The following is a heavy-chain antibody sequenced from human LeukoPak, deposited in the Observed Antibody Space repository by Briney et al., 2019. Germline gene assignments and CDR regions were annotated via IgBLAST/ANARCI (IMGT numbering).Heavy chain of an antibody. CDR2: ITWNGAST. CDR1: GFTFDDYG. V-gene: IGHV3-20*04. CDR3: AREYGDYSSYFDL. D-gene: IGHD4-17*01. Sequence: PGGSLRLSCAASGFTFDDYGTSWVRQAPGKGLEWVTGITWNGASTGFADSVKGRFTISRDNAKNSLYLGMSSLRAEDTALYYCAREYGDYSSYFDLWGRGTLVTVSS. J-gene: IGHJ2*01.